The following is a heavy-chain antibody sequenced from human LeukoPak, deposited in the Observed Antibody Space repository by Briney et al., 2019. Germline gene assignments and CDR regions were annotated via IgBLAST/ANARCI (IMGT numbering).Heavy chain of an antibody. Sequence: SETLSLTCTVSGGSISSSSYYWGWIRQPPGKGLEWIGSIYYSGSTYYNPSLKSRVTILVDTSKNQFSLKLSSVTAADTAVYYCARRGRYCSGGSCYSGFDYWGQGTLVTVSS. CDR1: GGSISSSSYY. J-gene: IGHJ4*02. V-gene: IGHV4-39*07. CDR3: ARRGRYCSGGSCYSGFDY. CDR2: IYYSGST. D-gene: IGHD2-15*01.